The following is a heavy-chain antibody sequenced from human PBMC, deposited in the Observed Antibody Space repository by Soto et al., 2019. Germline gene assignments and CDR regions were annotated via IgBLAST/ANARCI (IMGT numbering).Heavy chain of an antibody. CDR2: IWYDGSNK. D-gene: IGHD2-2*02. Sequence: QVQLVESGGGVVQPGRSLRLSCAASGFTFSSYGMHWVRQAPGKGLEWVAVIWYDGSNKYYADSVKGRFTISRDNSKNQLYLQMTSLRAEDTAVYYCARGQAYNYFDYWSQGTLVTVSS. CDR1: GFTFSSYG. J-gene: IGHJ4*02. V-gene: IGHV3-33*01. CDR3: ARGQAYNYFDY.